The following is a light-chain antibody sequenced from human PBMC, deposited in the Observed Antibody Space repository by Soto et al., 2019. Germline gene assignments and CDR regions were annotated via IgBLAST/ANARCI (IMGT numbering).Light chain of an antibody. Sequence: QSVLTQPPSVSAAPGQKVTISCSGSSFNIENNYVSWYQQLPGTAPKLLIYDNNKRPSGIPDRFSGSKSGTSATLGITGLQTGDEADYYCGTWDSSLSAGWVFGGGTKVTVL. CDR1: SFNIENNY. V-gene: IGLV1-51*01. CDR3: GTWDSSLSAGWV. CDR2: DNN. J-gene: IGLJ3*02.